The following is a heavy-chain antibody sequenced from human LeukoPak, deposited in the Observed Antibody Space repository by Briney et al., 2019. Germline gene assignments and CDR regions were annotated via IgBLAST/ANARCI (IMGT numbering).Heavy chain of an antibody. CDR3: ASVRRGFGESSKYYSYYYMDV. CDR1: GGSINSHYY. V-gene: IGHV4-4*07. CDR2: IYSSGNS. D-gene: IGHD3-10*01. Sequence: SETLSLTCTVSGGSINSHYYWNWFRQPAGKGLEWIGRIYSSGNSYYNASLQSRVTISVDTSKNQFSLKLSAVAAADTAVYYCASVRRGFGESSKYYSYYYMDVWGIGTTVTISS. J-gene: IGHJ6*03.